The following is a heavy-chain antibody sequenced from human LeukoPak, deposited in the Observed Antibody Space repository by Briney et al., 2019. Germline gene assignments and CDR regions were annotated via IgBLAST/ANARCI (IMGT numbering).Heavy chain of an antibody. CDR1: GFTLSSYE. D-gene: IGHD4-23*01. CDR2: VDYSGGDT. V-gene: IGHV3-23*01. Sequence: PGGSLRLSCTVSGFTLSSYEMSWIRQAPGKGLEWVSSVDYSGGDTHYADSVMGRFTISRDNSKNTLYLQLNSLSADDTAVYYCARDSVGPFRRSPTNAFDVWGQGTMVTVSS. CDR3: ARDSVGPFRRSPTNAFDV. J-gene: IGHJ3*01.